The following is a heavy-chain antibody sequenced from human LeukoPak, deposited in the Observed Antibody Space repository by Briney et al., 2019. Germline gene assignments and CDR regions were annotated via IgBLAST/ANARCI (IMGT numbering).Heavy chain of an antibody. CDR1: GFTSSMHG. J-gene: IGHJ4*02. Sequence: RGSLTLSCAASGFTSSMHGMHAVRDAPRKGLEWVAVISYDGSSNSYADSVKGRFTSSRDNSKNTLYLQINSLRAEDTAAYHCAKDQGIYSSGRWPLDYWGQGTLVTVSS. CDR3: AKDQGIYSSGRWPLDY. D-gene: IGHD3-10*01. V-gene: IGHV3-30*18. CDR2: ISYDGSSN.